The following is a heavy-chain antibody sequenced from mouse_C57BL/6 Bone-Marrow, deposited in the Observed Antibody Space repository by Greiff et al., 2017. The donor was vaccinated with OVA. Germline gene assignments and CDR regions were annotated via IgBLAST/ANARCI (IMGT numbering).Heavy chain of an antibody. J-gene: IGHJ4*01. V-gene: IGHV1-7*01. CDR1: GYTFTSYW. CDR3: ARMITRTIAMDY. Sequence: VQRVESGAELAKPGASVKLSCKASGYTFTSYWMHWVKQRPGQGLEWIGYINPSSGYTKYNQKFKDKATLTADKSSSTAYMQLSSLTYEDSAVYYCARMITRTIAMDYWGQGTSVTVSS. D-gene: IGHD2-4*01. CDR2: INPSSGYT.